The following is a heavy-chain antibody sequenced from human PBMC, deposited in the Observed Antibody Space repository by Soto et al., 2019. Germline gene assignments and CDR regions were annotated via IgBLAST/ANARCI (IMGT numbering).Heavy chain of an antibody. CDR1: GFTFSSYA. CDR2: ITARGDST. CDR3: ANGTRISCSGVTCYPFDS. D-gene: IGHD2-15*01. J-gene: IGHJ4*02. V-gene: IGHV3-23*01. Sequence: EVQLLESGGKLEQPGGSLRLSCAASGFTFSSYAMTWVRQAPGKWLECVSVITARGDSTAYADSVRGRFIISRDNSKNTLFLQMNSLRLEDTALYYCANGTRISCSGVTCYPFDSWGQGTLVTVSS.